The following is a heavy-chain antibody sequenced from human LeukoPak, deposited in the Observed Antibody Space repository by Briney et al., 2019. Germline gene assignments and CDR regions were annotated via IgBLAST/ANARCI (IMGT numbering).Heavy chain of an antibody. V-gene: IGHV3-23*01. Sequence: GGALRLSCAASGFTFSIYAMSWVRQAPGKRLEWVSAIGGSGGSTYYADSVKGRFTISRDNSKNTLYLQMNSLRAEDTAVYYCAKRKQLAFDYWGQGTLVTVSS. CDR2: IGGSGGST. D-gene: IGHD6-13*01. CDR1: GFTFSIYA. J-gene: IGHJ4*02. CDR3: AKRKQLAFDY.